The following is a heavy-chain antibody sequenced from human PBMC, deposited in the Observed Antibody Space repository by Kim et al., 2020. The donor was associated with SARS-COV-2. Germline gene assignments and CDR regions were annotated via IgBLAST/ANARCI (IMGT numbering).Heavy chain of an antibody. D-gene: IGHD3-16*02. Sequence: SVKGRLTVYRDKAKNTLYLQMNSLRAEYTAVYYCARVYDYVWGSYHSFDYWGQGTLVTVSS. CDR3: ARVYDYVWGSYHSFDY. V-gene: IGHV3-74*01. J-gene: IGHJ4*02.